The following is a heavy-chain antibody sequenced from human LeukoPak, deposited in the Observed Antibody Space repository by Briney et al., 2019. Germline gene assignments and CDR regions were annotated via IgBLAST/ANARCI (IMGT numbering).Heavy chain of an antibody. CDR2: IIPILGIA. Sequence: SVKLSCKASGGTFSSYAISWVRQAPGQGLEWMGRIIPILGIANYAQKSQGRVTITADKSTSTAYMELSSLRSEDTAVYYSWGYSGYDSDYWGQGTLVTVSS. V-gene: IGHV1-69*04. D-gene: IGHD5-12*01. J-gene: IGHJ4*02. CDR3: WGYSGYDSDY. CDR1: GGTFSSYA.